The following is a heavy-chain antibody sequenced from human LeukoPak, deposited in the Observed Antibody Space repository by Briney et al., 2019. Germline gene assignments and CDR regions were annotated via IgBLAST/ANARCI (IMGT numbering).Heavy chain of an antibody. CDR3: ARTSSWYAGAWFDS. D-gene: IGHD6-13*01. CDR1: RGSIRTADYY. J-gene: IGHJ5*01. CDR2: IYFSGTP. V-gene: IGHV4-39*01. Sequence: SETLSLTCTVSRGSIRTADYYWAWVRQPPGEGLEWLGSIYFSGTPYFNPSLKSRVAVSIDTSKNQFPLKVTSVNASDTAVYFCARTSSWYAGAWFDSWGQGTLVTVSS.